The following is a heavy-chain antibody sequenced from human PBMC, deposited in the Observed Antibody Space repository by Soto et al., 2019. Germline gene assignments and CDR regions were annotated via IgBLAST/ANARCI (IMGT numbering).Heavy chain of an antibody. CDR3: AKDLQAYNWNYPYYYYGMDV. V-gene: IGHV3-23*01. D-gene: IGHD1-7*01. CDR1: GFTFSNYA. CDR2: ISGSGGST. J-gene: IGHJ6*02. Sequence: GGSLRLSCAASGFTFSNYAMSWVRQAPGKGLEWVSAISGSGGSTYYADSVKGRFTISRDNSKNTLYLQMNSLRAEDTAVYYCAKDLQAYNWNYPYYYYGMDVWGQGTTVTVSS.